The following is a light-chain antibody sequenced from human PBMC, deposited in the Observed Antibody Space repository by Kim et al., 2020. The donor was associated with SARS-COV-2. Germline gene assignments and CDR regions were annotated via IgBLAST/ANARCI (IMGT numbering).Light chain of an antibody. CDR1: QSISSY. Sequence: SASVGDRVTIACRASQSISSYFSWYQQKRETAPKLLIYAGSSLQSGVPSRFSGSGSGTDFTLTISSLQPEDFATYYCQQSYSGPYTFGQGTKLEI. J-gene: IGKJ2*01. CDR3: QQSYSGPYT. CDR2: AGS. V-gene: IGKV1-39*01.